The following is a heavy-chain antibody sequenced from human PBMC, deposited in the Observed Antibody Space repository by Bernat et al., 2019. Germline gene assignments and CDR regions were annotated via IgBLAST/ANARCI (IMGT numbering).Heavy chain of an antibody. D-gene: IGHD6-13*01. CDR2: IWQDGSTE. V-gene: IGHV3-33*01. J-gene: IGHJ6*02. Sequence: QVQLVESGGGVVQPGRSLRLSCEASKFTFSSYGMHWVRQAPGKGLEGVAVIWQDGSTENYEDPVKGRFTISRDNSKNTLYRQMNSLRAEDTAVYYCAGVSLSRAPAAAMDVWGQGTTVTVSS. CDR3: AGVSLSRAPAAAMDV. CDR1: KFTFSSYG.